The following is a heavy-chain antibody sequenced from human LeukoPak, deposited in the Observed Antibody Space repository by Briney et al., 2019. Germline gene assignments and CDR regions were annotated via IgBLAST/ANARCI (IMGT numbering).Heavy chain of an antibody. D-gene: IGHD1-26*01. CDR2: IYSSGST. J-gene: IGHJ6*02. V-gene: IGHV4-61*01. CDR3: AGRSSGSYYFDYYYGMDV. Sequence: SETLSLTCTVSGGSVSSGSFYWSWIRQPPGKGLEWIGYIYSSGSTDYNPSLKSRVTISIDTSKNQFSLKLSSVTAADTAVYYCAGRSSGSYYFDYYYGMDVWGQGTTVTVSS. CDR1: GGSVSSGSFY.